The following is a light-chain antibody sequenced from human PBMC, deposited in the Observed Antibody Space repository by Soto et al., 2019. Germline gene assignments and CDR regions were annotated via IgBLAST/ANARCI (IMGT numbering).Light chain of an antibody. Sequence: QSVLTQPPSVSGAPGQRVTISCTGSSSNIGAGYDVHWYQQFSGTSPKLLIYGNDNRPSGVPDRFSGSKSGTSASLAITGLQAEDEADYYCKSYDSSLSGFWVFGGGTKLTVL. CDR1: SSNIGAGYD. CDR3: KSYDSSLSGFWV. J-gene: IGLJ3*02. V-gene: IGLV1-40*01. CDR2: GND.